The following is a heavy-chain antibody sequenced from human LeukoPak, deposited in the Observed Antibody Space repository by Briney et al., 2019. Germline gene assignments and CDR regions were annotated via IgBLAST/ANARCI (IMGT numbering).Heavy chain of an antibody. V-gene: IGHV3-48*03. CDR3: ARPPSITNPYYGLDV. J-gene: IGHJ6*02. D-gene: IGHD3-3*01. Sequence: GGSLRLSCAASGFTFTSYDMNWVRQAPGKGLEWVSYISSSGGTIYYTDSVKGWFTISRDNAKNSLFLQMNSLRAEDTAVYYCARPPSITNPYYGLDVWGQGTTVTVSS. CDR1: GFTFTSYD. CDR2: ISSSGGTI.